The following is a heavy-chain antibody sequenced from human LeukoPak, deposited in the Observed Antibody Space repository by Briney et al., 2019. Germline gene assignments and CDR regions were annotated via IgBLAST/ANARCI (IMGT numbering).Heavy chain of an antibody. Sequence: PSETLSLTCTVSGGSVSSDNYYWRWIRQPPGEGLEWTGYIYYSGSTYYNPSLESRVSISVDTSKDQFSMKLTSVTAADTAVYYCARDRHGYNSNEYWGQGALVTVSS. CDR2: IYYSGST. CDR1: GGSVSSDNYY. J-gene: IGHJ4*02. D-gene: IGHD5-24*01. CDR3: ARDRHGYNSNEY. V-gene: IGHV4-61*01.